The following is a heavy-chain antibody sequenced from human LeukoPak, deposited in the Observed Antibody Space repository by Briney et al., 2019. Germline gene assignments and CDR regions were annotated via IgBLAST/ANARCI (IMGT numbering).Heavy chain of an antibody. CDR3: ARDGPVK. CDR1: GGSILSTIYH. V-gene: IGHV4-39*07. Sequence: PSETLSLTCTVSGGSILSTIYHWAWIRQPPGKGLEWIGSIHYSGPTYYNPSLKSRVTISIDTSKSQFSLKLTSVTAADTAVYYCARDGPVKWGQGTLVTVSS. CDR2: IHYSGPT. J-gene: IGHJ4*02. D-gene: IGHD3-22*01.